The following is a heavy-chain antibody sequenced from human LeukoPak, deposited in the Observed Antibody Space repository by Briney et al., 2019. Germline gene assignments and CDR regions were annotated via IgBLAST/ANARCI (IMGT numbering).Heavy chain of an antibody. D-gene: IGHD3-16*01. V-gene: IGHV3-33*01. CDR2: IWYDGSNK. J-gene: IGHJ3*02. Sequence: GSLRLSCAASGFTFSRYAIHLVRQAPGKGLEWVAIIWYDGSNKHYADSVKDRFTISRDNSKNTVYLQMNSLRVEDTAVYYCARDWGWPKAAFDIWGQGTMVTVSS. CDR3: ARDWGWPKAAFDI. CDR1: GFTFSRYA.